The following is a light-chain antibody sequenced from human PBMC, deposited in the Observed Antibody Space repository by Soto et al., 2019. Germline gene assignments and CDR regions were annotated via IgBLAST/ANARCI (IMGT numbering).Light chain of an antibody. J-gene: IGKJ4*01. V-gene: IGKV3-15*01. CDR1: QSISGN. CDR3: QQYNNWTLT. Sequence: EIVLTQSPGTLSLSPGERATLSCRASQSISGNLAWYQQKPGQTPRLLIYLTSTRATGIPARFSGSGSGTEFTLNISSMQYEDFAVYYCQQYNNWTLTFGGGTKVDIK. CDR2: LTS.